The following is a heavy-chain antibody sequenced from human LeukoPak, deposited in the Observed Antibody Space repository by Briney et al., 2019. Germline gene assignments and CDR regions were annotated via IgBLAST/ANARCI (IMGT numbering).Heavy chain of an antibody. CDR3: ARELYGMDV. J-gene: IGHJ6*02. CDR2: IYHSGST. CDR1: GFTFSSYAM. V-gene: IGHV4-4*02. Sequence: GSLRLSCAASGFTFSSYAMSWVRQPPGKGLEWIGEIYHSGSTNYNPSLKSRVTISVDKSKNQFSLKLSSVTAADTAVYYCARELYGMDVWGQGTTVTVSS.